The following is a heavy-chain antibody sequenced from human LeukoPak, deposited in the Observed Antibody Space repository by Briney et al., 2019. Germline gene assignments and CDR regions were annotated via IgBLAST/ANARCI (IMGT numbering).Heavy chain of an antibody. CDR1: GFTFRNYG. J-gene: IGHJ2*01. D-gene: IGHD3-16*01. V-gene: IGHV3-30*03. CDR2: ISYDGTKK. CDR3: ARDADTTTRNWYFDF. Sequence: GGSLRLSCAPSGFTFRNYGIHWVRQAPGKGLEWVAAISYDGTKKFYSDSGEGRFTISRDNSMNTLYLQINSLRAEDTALYFCARDADTTTRNWYFDFWGRGTLLTVSS.